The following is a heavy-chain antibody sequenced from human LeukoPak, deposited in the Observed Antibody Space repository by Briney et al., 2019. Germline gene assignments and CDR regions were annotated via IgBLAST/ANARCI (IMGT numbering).Heavy chain of an antibody. V-gene: IGHV3-30*18. Sequence: PGGSLRLSCAASGFTFSSYGMHWVRQAPGKGLGWVAVISYDGSNKYYADSVKGRFTITRDNSKNTLYLQMNSLRAEDTAVYYCAKDSSGWFLRYWGQGTLVTVSS. CDR3: AKDSSGWFLRY. D-gene: IGHD6-19*01. CDR1: GFTFSSYG. J-gene: IGHJ4*02. CDR2: ISYDGSNK.